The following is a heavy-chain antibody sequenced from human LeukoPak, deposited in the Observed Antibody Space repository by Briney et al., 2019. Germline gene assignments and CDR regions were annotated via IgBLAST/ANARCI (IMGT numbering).Heavy chain of an antibody. CDR1: GGTFSSYA. Sequence: SVKVSCKASGGTFSSYAVSWVRQAPGQGLEWMGGIIPIFGTANYAQKFQGRVTITTDESTSTAYMELSSLRSEDTAVYYCARITTFGVAQSREGYNWFDPWGQGTLVTVSS. J-gene: IGHJ5*02. D-gene: IGHD3-3*01. CDR3: ARITTFGVAQSREGYNWFDP. CDR2: IIPIFGTA. V-gene: IGHV1-69*05.